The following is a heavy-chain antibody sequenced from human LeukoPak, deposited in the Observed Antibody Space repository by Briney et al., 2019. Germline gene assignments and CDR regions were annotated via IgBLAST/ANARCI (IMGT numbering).Heavy chain of an antibody. CDR1: GITFGSYW. D-gene: IGHD6-19*01. Sequence: GGSLRLSCAASGITFGSYWMTWVRQAPGKGLECVANIKPDGSEKHYVDSVEGRFTISRDNAQNSLFLQMNSLRAEDTAVYYCARGRMAVAGSYEYWGQGTLVTVSS. V-gene: IGHV3-7*05. CDR2: IKPDGSEK. CDR3: ARGRMAVAGSYEY. J-gene: IGHJ4*02.